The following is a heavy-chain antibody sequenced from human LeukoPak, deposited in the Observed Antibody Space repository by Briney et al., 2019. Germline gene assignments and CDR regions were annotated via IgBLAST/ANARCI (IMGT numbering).Heavy chain of an antibody. CDR3: ARPDVSDAFDI. D-gene: IGHD2-8*01. CDR1: GFTFSDYC. J-gene: IGHJ3*02. V-gene: IGHV3-11*04. CDR2: ISSSGSTI. Sequence: GGSLRLSCAASGFTFSDYCMSWIRQAPGKGLEWVSYISSSGSTIYYADSVKGRFTISRDNAKNSLYLQMNSLRAEDTAVYYCARPDVSDAFDIWGQGTMVTVSS.